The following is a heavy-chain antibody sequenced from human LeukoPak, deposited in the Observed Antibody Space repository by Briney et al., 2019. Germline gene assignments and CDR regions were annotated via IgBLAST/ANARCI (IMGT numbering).Heavy chain of an antibody. J-gene: IGHJ3*02. CDR3: AREGPARFLEWSVRAFDI. CDR2: IYDSGST. V-gene: IGHV4-39*07. CDR1: GASISGSGYY. D-gene: IGHD3-3*01. Sequence: MPSETLSLTCAVSGASISGSGYYLGWIRQPPGKGLEWIGNIYDSGSTYYNASLQSRVTISIDTSKNQFSLKLSSVTAADTAVYYCAREGPARFLEWSVRAFDIWGQGTMVTVSS.